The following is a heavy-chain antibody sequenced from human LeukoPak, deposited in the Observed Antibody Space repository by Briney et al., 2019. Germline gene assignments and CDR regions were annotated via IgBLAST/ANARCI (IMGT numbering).Heavy chain of an antibody. J-gene: IGHJ4*02. Sequence: GGSLRLSCAASGFTFDDYAMHWVRQAPGKGLEWVSGISWNSGSIGYADSVKGRFTISRDNAKNSLYLQMNSLRAEDTALYYCAKARPYYYDSSGYYYFDYWGQGTLVTVSS. V-gene: IGHV3-9*01. D-gene: IGHD3-22*01. CDR3: AKARPYYYDSSGYYYFDY. CDR1: GFTFDDYA. CDR2: ISWNSGSI.